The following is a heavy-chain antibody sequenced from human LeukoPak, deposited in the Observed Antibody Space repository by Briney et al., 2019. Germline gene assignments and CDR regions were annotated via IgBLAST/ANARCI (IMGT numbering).Heavy chain of an antibody. V-gene: IGHV1-3*01. CDR2: INPDNGDT. D-gene: IGHD3-10*01. CDR1: GYTFTSYG. J-gene: IGHJ5*02. CDR3: ARVGGSGSLRWFDP. Sequence: ASVKVSCTASGYTFTSYGLHWVRQAPGQRLEWMGWINPDNGDTKYSEKLQGRVTITRDTSASTAYMELSRLRSPDTAIYSCARVGGSGSLRWFDPWGQGTLVTVSS.